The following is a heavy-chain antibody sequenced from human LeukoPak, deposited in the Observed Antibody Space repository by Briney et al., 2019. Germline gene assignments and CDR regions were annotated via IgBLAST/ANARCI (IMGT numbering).Heavy chain of an antibody. CDR3: ARAGSYGPTDAFDI. CDR1: GYTFTDYY. CDR2: INPYSGGT. D-gene: IGHD3-10*01. J-gene: IGHJ3*02. V-gene: IGHV1-2*06. Sequence: ASVKVSCKASGYTFTDYYMHWVRRAPGQGLEWMGRINPYSGGTNYAQKFQGGVTMTRDTSIATIYMELSRLRSNDTAVYYCARAGSYGPTDAFDIWGQGTMVTVSS.